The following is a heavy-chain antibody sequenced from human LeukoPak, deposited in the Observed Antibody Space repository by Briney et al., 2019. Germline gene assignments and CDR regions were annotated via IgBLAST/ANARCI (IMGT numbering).Heavy chain of an antibody. CDR2: IYTSGST. CDR1: GGSISSYY. D-gene: IGHD1-26*01. J-gene: IGHJ1*01. V-gene: IGHV4-4*07. CDR3: ARENSGSYREFYD. Sequence: SETLSPTCTVSGGSISSYYWSWIRQPAGKGLEWIGRIYTSGSTNYNASLKSRVSMSVDTSKNQFSLKLSSVTAADTAVFYCARENSGSYREFYDWGQVTLVTV.